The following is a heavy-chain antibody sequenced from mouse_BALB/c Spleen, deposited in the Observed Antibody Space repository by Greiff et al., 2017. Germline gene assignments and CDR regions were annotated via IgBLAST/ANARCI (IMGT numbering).Heavy chain of an antibody. CDR3: ARGFRYRYYFDY. D-gene: IGHD2-14*01. CDR1: GYSITSGYY. CDR2: ISYDGSN. Sequence: DVKLQESGPGLVKPSQSLSLTCSVTGYSITSGYYWNWIRQFPGNKLEWMGYISYDGSNNYNPSLKNRISITRDTSKNQFFLKLNSVTTEDTATYYCARGFRYRYYFDYWGQGTTLTVSS. V-gene: IGHV3-6*02. J-gene: IGHJ2*01.